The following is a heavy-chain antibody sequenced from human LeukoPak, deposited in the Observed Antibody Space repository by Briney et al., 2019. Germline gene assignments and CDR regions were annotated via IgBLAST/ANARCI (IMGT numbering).Heavy chain of an antibody. Sequence: GRSLRLSCAASGFTFDDYAMHWVRQAPGKGLEWVSGISWNSGSIGYADSVKGRFTISRDSAKNSLYLQMNSLRAEDTALYYCAGGHDFWSPFDYWGQGTLVTVSS. CDR2: ISWNSGSI. J-gene: IGHJ4*02. V-gene: IGHV3-9*01. D-gene: IGHD3-3*01. CDR1: GFTFDDYA. CDR3: AGGHDFWSPFDY.